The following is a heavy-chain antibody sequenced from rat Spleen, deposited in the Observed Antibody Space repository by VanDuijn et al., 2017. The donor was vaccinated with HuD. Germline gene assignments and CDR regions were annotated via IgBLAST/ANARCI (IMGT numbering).Heavy chain of an antibody. V-gene: IGHV5-7*01. CDR1: GFNFNDHW. CDR2: ISYDGSST. Sequence: EVKLVESGGGLVQPGRSLKLSCAASGFNFNDHWMGWVRQAPGKGLEWVATISYDGSSTYYRDSVKGRYTISRDNAENTAYLQMNSLWSEDTATYYCAVAGYGYWGQGVVVTVSS. D-gene: IGHD4-3*01. J-gene: IGHJ2*01. CDR3: AVAGYGY.